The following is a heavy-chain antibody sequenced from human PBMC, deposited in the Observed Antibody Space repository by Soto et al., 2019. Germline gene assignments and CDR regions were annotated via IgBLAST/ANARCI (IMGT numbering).Heavy chain of an antibody. CDR3: ARSGTESSTWADYAFDI. V-gene: IGHV3-72*01. CDR1: GFTSSDHY. D-gene: IGHD6-13*01. J-gene: IGHJ3*02. CDR2: IRNKANSYTT. Sequence: EVQLVESGGGLVQPGGSLRLSCAASGFTSSDHYMDWVRQAPGTGLEWLGRIRNKANSYTTEYAGSVKGRFTISRDYSKNSLYLQMSSLKTEDTAVYYCARSGTESSTWADYAFDIWGQGTMVTVSS.